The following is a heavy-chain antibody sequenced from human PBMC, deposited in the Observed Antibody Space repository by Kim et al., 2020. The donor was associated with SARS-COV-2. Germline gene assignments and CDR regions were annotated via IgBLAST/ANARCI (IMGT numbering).Heavy chain of an antibody. CDR1: DGSLSGYS. CDR3: AGPRDLYWYFDL. Sequence: SETLSLTCAVYDGSLSGYSWSWIRQPPGKGLEWIGEILHSGANYNPSLKSRVTISVDTSKNQFSLKLSSVTAADTAVYYCAGPRDLYWYFDLWGRGTLVTVSS. J-gene: IGHJ2*01. CDR2: ILHSGA. V-gene: IGHV4-34*12.